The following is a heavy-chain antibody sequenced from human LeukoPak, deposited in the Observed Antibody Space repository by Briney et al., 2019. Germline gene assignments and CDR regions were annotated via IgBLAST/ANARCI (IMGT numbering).Heavy chain of an antibody. CDR1: GYTFIGYY. J-gene: IGHJ4*02. D-gene: IGHD3-22*01. Sequence: ASVKVSCKASGYTFIGYYMHWVRQAPGQGLEWMGIINPSGGSTSYAQKFQGRVTMTRDTSTSTVYMELSSLRSEDTAVYYCARDPTIYYYDSSGSPLDYWGQGTLVTVSS. V-gene: IGHV1-46*01. CDR3: ARDPTIYYYDSSGSPLDY. CDR2: INPSGGST.